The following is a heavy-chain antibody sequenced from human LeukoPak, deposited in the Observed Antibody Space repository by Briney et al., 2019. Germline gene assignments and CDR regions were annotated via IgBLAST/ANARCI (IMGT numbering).Heavy chain of an antibody. Sequence: SGGSLRLSCAASGFSFSDYYMTWIRQAPGKGLEWVSYISSTGNTKYYTDSVEGRFTISRDNAKNSLYLQMNSLRAEDTAVYYCARERAGSHSFDYWGQGTLVAVSS. CDR3: ARERAGSHSFDY. CDR1: GFSFSDYY. J-gene: IGHJ4*02. V-gene: IGHV3-11*01. D-gene: IGHD1-1*01. CDR2: ISSTGNTK.